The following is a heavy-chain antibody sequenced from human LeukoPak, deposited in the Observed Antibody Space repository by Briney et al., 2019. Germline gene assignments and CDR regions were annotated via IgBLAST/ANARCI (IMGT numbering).Heavy chain of an antibody. J-gene: IGHJ4*02. D-gene: IGHD6-19*01. CDR2: ISYDGRNE. Sequence: GRSLRLSCAASGFTFSSYGMHWVRQAPGKGLEWVAAISYDGRNEYYADSVKGRFTISRDNSKNTLYLQMNSLRAEDTAVYHCAKDQSRIAVASDYWGQGTLVTVSS. CDR1: GFTFSSYG. CDR3: AKDQSRIAVASDY. V-gene: IGHV3-30*18.